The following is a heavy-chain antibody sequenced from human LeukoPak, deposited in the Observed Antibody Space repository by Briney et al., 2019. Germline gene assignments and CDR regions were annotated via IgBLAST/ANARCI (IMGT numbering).Heavy chain of an antibody. V-gene: IGHV3-21*01. CDR3: ARDHVGEMATADY. D-gene: IGHD5-24*01. CDR1: GFTFSSYS. CDR2: ISSSSSYI. Sequence: GGSLRLSCAASGFTFSSYSMSWVRQAPGKGLEWVSSISSSSSYIYYADSVKGRFTISRDNAKNSLYLQMNSLRAEDTAVYYCARDHVGEMATADYWGQGTLVTVSS. J-gene: IGHJ4*02.